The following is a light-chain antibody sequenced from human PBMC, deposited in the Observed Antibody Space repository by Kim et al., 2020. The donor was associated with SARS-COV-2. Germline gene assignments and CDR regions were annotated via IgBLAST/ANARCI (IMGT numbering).Light chain of an antibody. Sequence: VSPGERATPSGRAGPSVSTTLAWYQQKPGKAPRLLIYGASTRATVIPARFSGSGSGTEFTLTISSLQSEDFVVYYCQQYNNWPRTFGPGTKVDIK. V-gene: IGKV3-15*01. CDR2: GAS. J-gene: IGKJ1*01. CDR3: QQYNNWPRT. CDR1: PSVSTT.